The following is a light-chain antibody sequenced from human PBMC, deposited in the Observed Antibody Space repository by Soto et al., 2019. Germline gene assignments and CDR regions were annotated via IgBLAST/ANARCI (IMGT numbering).Light chain of an antibody. CDR2: AAS. Sequence: DIQMTQSPSSLSASVGDRVTITCRASQSISSYLNWYQQKPGKAPKLLIYAASSLQSGVPSRFSGSGSGTDFTLTISSLQPEDSAVYYCQQYNYWPITFGQGIRLEI. J-gene: IGKJ5*01. CDR1: QSISSY. V-gene: IGKV1-39*01. CDR3: QQYNYWPIT.